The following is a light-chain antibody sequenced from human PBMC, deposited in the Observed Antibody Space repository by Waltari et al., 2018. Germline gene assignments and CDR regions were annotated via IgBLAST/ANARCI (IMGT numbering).Light chain of an antibody. CDR3: NSYTGSSSWV. CDR2: DVS. J-gene: IGLJ3*02. CDR1: SSDVGFYNY. Sequence: QSALTQPASVSGSPGQSITISCYGTSSDVGFYNYVSWYQQHPGKAPKLMIYDVSQRPSGLSDLFSGSKSGNAASLTISGLQAEDEADYYCNSYTGSSSWVFGGGTKVTVL. V-gene: IGLV2-14*01.